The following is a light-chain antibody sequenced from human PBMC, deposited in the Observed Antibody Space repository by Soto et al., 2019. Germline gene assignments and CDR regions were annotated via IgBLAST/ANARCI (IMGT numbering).Light chain of an antibody. V-gene: IGLV1-40*01. CDR3: QSYDSSLSSWV. CDR2: GNS. Sequence: QSVLTQPPSVSGAPGQRVTISCTGSSSSIGAGYDVHWYQQLPGTAPKLLIYGNSNRPSGVPDRFSGSKSGTSASLAITGLQAEDEADYYCQSYDSSLSSWVFGGGTKLTVL. J-gene: IGLJ3*02. CDR1: SSSIGAGYD.